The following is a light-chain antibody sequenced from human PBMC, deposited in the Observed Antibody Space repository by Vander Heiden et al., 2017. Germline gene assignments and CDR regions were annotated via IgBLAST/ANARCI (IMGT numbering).Light chain of an antibody. J-gene: IGLJ2*01. V-gene: IGLV2-8*01. CDR1: SSDVGTYNY. CDR3: SSYAGSNNLV. CDR2: EVS. Sequence: QSALTQPPSASGSPGPSVTISCTGTSSDVGTYNYVSWYQQHPGKAPKLMIYEVSTRHSGVPDRFSGSKSDNTASLTVSGLQAEDEADYYCSSYAGSNNLVFGGGTKLTVL.